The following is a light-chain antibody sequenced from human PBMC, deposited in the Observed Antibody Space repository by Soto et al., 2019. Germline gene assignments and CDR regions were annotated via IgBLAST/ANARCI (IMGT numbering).Light chain of an antibody. V-gene: IGLV1-40*01. Sequence: QSVLTQPPSVSGAPGQRVTISCTGSSSNIGAGYDVHWYQQLRGTAPKLLIYGISNRPSGVPDRFSGSKSGTSASLAITGLQAEDEADYYCQSYDSSLSGWVFGGGTKLTVL. CDR1: SSNIGAGYD. CDR2: GIS. CDR3: QSYDSSLSGWV. J-gene: IGLJ3*02.